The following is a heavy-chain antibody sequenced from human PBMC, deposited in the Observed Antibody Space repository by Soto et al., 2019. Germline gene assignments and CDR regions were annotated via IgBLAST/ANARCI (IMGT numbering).Heavy chain of an antibody. CDR3: ARGKYDTWSGYYPPNWFDP. CDR1: GDSIGSYH. CDR2: IYNRGSV. D-gene: IGHD3-3*01. J-gene: IGHJ5*02. V-gene: IGHV4-59*01. Sequence: SETLSLTCFVSGDSIGSYHWNWLRQPPGRGLEWIGYIYNRGSVRYNPSLNSRVTISVDRSRNQFSLSLSPVTAADTAMYYCARGKYDTWSGYYPPNWFDPWGPGTPVTVYS.